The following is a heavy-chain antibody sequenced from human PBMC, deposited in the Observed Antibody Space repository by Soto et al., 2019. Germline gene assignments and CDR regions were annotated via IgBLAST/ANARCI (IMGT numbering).Heavy chain of an antibody. D-gene: IGHD3-10*01. Sequence: GGSLRLSCAASGFTFSSYAMSWVRQAPGKGLEWVSDISGSGGSTYYADSVKGRFTISRDNSKNTLYLQMNSLRAEDEAVYVCACTYGSGAHCGMDVWGQGTTVTVSS. CDR3: ACTYGSGAHCGMDV. J-gene: IGHJ6*02. V-gene: IGHV3-23*01. CDR1: GFTFSSYA. CDR2: ISGSGGST.